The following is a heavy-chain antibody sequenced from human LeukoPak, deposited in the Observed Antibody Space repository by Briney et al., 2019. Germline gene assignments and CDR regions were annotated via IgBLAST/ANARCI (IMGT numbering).Heavy chain of an antibody. V-gene: IGHV1-18*01. Sequence: ASVKVSCRTSGYDFSTYGITWVRQAPGQGLEYMGWIRPSNGNRNYAQRVQDRVTLTTDTSTSTVYMELRSLRSDDTAVYYCARAFSASKSCDYWGQGTLVTVSS. D-gene: IGHD6-19*01. CDR3: ARAFSASKSCDY. CDR2: IRPSNGNR. J-gene: IGHJ4*02. CDR1: GYDFSTYG.